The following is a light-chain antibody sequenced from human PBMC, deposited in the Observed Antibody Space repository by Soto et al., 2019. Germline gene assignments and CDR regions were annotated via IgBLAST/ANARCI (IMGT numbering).Light chain of an antibody. Sequence: DIQMTQSPSSVSASVGASVTITCRASQNIFSWLAWYQHKPGKAPNLLISAASTLQSGVPSRFSGSGSGTDFTLTISSLQPEDVATYYCQQASTYPLTFGGGTKVDIK. CDR2: AAS. CDR3: QQASTYPLT. CDR1: QNIFSW. V-gene: IGKV1-12*01. J-gene: IGKJ4*01.